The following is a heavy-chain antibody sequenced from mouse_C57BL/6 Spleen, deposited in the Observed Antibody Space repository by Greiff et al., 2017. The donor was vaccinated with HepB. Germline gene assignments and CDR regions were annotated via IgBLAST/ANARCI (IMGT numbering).Heavy chain of an antibody. V-gene: IGHV1-18*01. CDR2: INPNNGGT. CDR1: GYTFTDYN. D-gene: IGHD2-4*01. CDR3: ARGVDYGGAMDY. Sequence: VQLQQSGPELVKPGASVKIPCKASGYTFTDYNMDWVKQSHGKSLEWIGDINPNNGGTIYNQKFKGKATLTVDKSSSTAYMELRSLTSEDTAVYYCARGVDYGGAMDYWGQGTSVTVSS. J-gene: IGHJ4*01.